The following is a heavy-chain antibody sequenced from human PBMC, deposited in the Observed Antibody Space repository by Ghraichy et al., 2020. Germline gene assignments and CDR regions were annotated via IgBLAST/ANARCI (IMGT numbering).Heavy chain of an antibody. CDR1: GYTFTSYD. V-gene: IGHV1-8*01. CDR3: KTPPTTVVTEGMDV. Sequence: ASVKVSCKASGYTFTSYDINWARQATGQGLEWMGWMNPNSGNTGYAQKFQGRVTMTRNTSISTAYMELSSLRSEDTAVYYCKTPPTTVVTEGMDVWGQGTTVTVS. J-gene: IGHJ6*02. CDR2: MNPNSGNT. D-gene: IGHD4-23*01.